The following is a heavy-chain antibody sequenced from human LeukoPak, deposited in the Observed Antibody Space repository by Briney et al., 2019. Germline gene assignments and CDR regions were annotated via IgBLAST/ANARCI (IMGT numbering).Heavy chain of an antibody. CDR3: ARGGKLGVSTDY. CDR2: MNPNSGNT. D-gene: IGHD7-27*01. V-gene: IGHV1-8*02. CDR1: GGTFTSYD. Sequence: ASVKVSCKASGGTFTSYDINWVRQATGQGLEWMGWMNPNSGNTGYGQKFQGRLTMTRNTSISTAYMELSSLRSEDTAVYYCARGGKLGVSTDYWGQGTLVTVSS. J-gene: IGHJ4*02.